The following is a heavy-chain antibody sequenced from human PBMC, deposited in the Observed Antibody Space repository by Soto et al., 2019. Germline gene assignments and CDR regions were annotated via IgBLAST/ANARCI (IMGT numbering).Heavy chain of an antibody. CDR2: ISSSSSYI. Sequence: GGSLRLSCAASGFTFSIYSMNWVRQVPGKGLEWVSSISSSSSYIYYADSVKGRFTISRDNAKNSLYLQMNSLRAEDTAVYYCAVSXSMAARPAYYYYYGMDVWGQGTTVTVSS. J-gene: IGHJ6*02. CDR3: AVSXSMAARPAYYYYYGMDV. D-gene: IGHD6-6*01. CDR1: GFTFSIYS. V-gene: IGHV3-21*01.